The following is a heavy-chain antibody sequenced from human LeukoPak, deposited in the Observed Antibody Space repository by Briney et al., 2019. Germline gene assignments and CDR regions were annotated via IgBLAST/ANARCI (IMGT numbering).Heavy chain of an antibody. V-gene: IGHV3-48*01. J-gene: IGHJ6*03. D-gene: IGHD3-22*01. Sequence: GGSLRLSCAASGFTFSSYSMNRVRQAPGKGLEWLSYISSSIGTTYYADSLKGRFTISRDNAKNSLYLQMNSLRAEDTAVYYCARYSSDYTSDYHYYMDVWGKGTTVTVSS. CDR1: GFTFSSYS. CDR2: ISSSIGTT. CDR3: ARYSSDYTSDYHYYMDV.